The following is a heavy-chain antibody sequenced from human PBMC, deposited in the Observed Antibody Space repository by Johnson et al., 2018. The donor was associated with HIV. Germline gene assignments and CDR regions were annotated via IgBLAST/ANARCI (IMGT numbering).Heavy chain of an antibody. D-gene: IGHD6-6*01. CDR3: AKSSDEYSSSSDAFDI. CDR1: GFTFSKYG. Sequence: VQLVESGGGVVLPGGSLRLSCAASGFTFSKYGMHWVRQAPGKGLEWVSGISGSGGSTYYADSVKGRFTISRDNSKNTLYLQMNSLRAEDTAVYYCAKSSDEYSSSSDAFDIWGQGTMVTVSS. CDR2: ISGSGGST. V-gene: IGHV3-23*04. J-gene: IGHJ3*02.